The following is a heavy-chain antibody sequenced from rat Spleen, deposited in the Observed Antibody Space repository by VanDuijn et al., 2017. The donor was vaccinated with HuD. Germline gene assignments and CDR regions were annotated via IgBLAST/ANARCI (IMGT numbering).Heavy chain of an antibody. Sequence: EVQLQESGPGLVKPSQSLSLTCSVTDYSITSNFWGWIRKFPGNKMEWMGYISYSGVTSYNPSLKGRVSITRDTSKNQFFLQLNSVTSEDTATYYCAKDPSTTEGILGNWFVYWGQGVMVTVSS. D-gene: IGHD1-11*01. CDR3: AKDPSTTEGILGNWFVY. CDR1: DYSITSNF. J-gene: IGHJ2*01. V-gene: IGHV3-1*01. CDR2: ISYSGVT.